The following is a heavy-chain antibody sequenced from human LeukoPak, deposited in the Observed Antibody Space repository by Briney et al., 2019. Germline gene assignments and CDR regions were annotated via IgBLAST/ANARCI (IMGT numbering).Heavy chain of an antibody. V-gene: IGHV4-34*01. CDR2: INHSGST. CDR1: GGSFSDYY. D-gene: IGHD1-1*01. CDR3: ARGAPGTTSGIDY. Sequence: SETLSLTCAVYGGSFSDYYWNWIRQPPGKGLEWIGKINHSGSTNYNPSLKSRVTISVDTSKNQFSLSLCSVTAADTAVYYCARGAPGTTSGIDYWGQGTLVTVSS. J-gene: IGHJ4*02.